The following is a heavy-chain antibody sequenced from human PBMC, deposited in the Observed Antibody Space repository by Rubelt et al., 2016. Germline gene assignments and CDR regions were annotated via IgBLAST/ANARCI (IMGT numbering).Heavy chain of an antibody. V-gene: IGHV4-39*01. J-gene: IGHJ4*02. CDR2: IYYSGST. CDR1: GGSISSSSYY. D-gene: IGHD2-2*02. Sequence: QLQLQESGLGLVKPSETLSLTCTVSGGSISSSSYYWGWIRQPPGKGLEWIGSIYYSGSTYYNPSLKSRVTISVDTSKNQFSRQLSSVTAADTAVYYCARVVPAAIGASHSVDYWGQGTLVTVSS. CDR3: ARVVPAAIGASHSVDY.